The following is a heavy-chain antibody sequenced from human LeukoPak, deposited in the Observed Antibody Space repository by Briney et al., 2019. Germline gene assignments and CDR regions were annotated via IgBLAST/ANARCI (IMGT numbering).Heavy chain of an antibody. CDR3: ARDRPGVVGGNWFDP. CDR2: INYSGST. CDR1: GGSMSSGDYY. D-gene: IGHD1-26*01. V-gene: IGHV4-30-4*01. Sequence: SETLSLTCTVSGGSMSSGDYYWSWIRQPPGKGLEWIGNINYSGSTDYNPSLKGRVAISVDTSKNQFSLRLSSVTAADTAVYYCARDRPGVVGGNWFDPWGQGTLVIVSS. J-gene: IGHJ5*02.